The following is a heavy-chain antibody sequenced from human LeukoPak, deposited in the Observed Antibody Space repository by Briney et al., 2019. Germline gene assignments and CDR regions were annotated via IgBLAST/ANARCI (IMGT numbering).Heavy chain of an antibody. J-gene: IGHJ4*02. Sequence: PGGSLRLSCAASGFTFSSYWMSWVRQAPGKGLEWVANIKQDGSEKYYVDSVKGRFTISRDNAKNSLYLQMNSLRAEDTAVYYCARDAYGDYAGYYFDYWGQGTLVTVSS. CDR2: IKQDGSEK. CDR3: ARDAYGDYAGYYFDY. V-gene: IGHV3-7*01. D-gene: IGHD4-17*01. CDR1: GFTFSSYW.